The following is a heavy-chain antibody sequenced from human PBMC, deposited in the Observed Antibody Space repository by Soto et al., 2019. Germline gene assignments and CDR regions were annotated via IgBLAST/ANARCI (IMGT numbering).Heavy chain of an antibody. J-gene: IGHJ4*02. CDR1: GFSLNNTRLG. D-gene: IGHD6-13*01. Sequence: QVTLKESGPVLVKPTETLTLTCTVSGFSLNNTRLGVSWIRQPPGKALQWLAHLFSNDEKSYRTSLKSRLTISKDPSKSQVVLTMTNMDPVDTATYYCARIQEMYSSSWYYFDYWGQGTLVTVSS. V-gene: IGHV2-26*01. CDR3: ARIQEMYSSSWYYFDY. CDR2: LFSNDEK.